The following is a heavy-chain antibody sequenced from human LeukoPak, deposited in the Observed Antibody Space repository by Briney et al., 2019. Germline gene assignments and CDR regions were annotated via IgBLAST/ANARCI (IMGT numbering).Heavy chain of an antibody. CDR1: GFTFSSYE. J-gene: IGHJ4*02. CDR3: ARDFYGGSDY. V-gene: IGHV3-48*03. CDR2: ISSSGSTI. D-gene: IGHD4-23*01. Sequence: GGSLRLSCAVSGFTFSSYEMNWVRQAPGKGLDWVSYISSSGSTIYYADSVKGRFTISRHNAKNSLYLQLNSLRAEDTAVYYCARDFYGGSDYWGQGTLVTVSS.